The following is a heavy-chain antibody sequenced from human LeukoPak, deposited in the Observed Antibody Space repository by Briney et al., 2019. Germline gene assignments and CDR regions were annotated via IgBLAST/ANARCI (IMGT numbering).Heavy chain of an antibody. CDR1: GDSIGSYY. J-gene: IGHJ6*02. CDR2: IYYSGST. D-gene: IGHD3-10*01. V-gene: IGHV4-59*01. Sequence: SETLSLTCTVSGDSIGSYYWSWIRQPPGKGLEWIGYIYYSGSTNYNPSLKSRVTISVDTSKDQFSLKLSSVTAADTAVYYCARDRQGSGSYLYGMDVWGQGTTVTVSS. CDR3: ARDRQGSGSYLYGMDV.